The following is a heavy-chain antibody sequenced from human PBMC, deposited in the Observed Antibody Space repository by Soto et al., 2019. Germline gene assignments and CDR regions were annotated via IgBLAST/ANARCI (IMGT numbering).Heavy chain of an antibody. J-gene: IGHJ4*02. CDR2: IYSGGDT. CDR1: GFSVSSDY. V-gene: IGHV3-53*01. CDR3: TRAGLEPFDY. D-gene: IGHD1-1*01. Sequence: TGGSLRLSCAASGFSVSSDYMSWVRQAPGKGLEWVSLIYSGGDTYYADSVKGRFTISRDISSNTIYLHMTSLRADDTAIYYCTRAGLEPFDYLGQGALVTVSS.